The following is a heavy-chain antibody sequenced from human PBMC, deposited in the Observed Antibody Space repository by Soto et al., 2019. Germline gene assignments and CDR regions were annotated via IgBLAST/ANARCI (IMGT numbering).Heavy chain of an antibody. D-gene: IGHD6-19*01. J-gene: IGHJ4*02. V-gene: IGHV3-64D*06. CDR1: GFAFSSYA. Sequence: PGGSLRLSCSASGFAFSSYAMHWVRQTPGKGLEYVSAISPQGGSTYYADSVKGRFTISRDNSKNTLYLQMSSLRAEDTAVYYCVKAYSSGWYCGIGGQGTLVTVSS. CDR3: VKAYSSGWYCGI. CDR2: ISPQGGST.